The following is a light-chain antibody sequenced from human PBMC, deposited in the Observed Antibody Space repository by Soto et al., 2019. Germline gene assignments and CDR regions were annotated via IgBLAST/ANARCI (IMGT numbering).Light chain of an antibody. CDR1: QSVSSSY. V-gene: IGKV3D-20*02. Sequence: EIVLTQSPGTLALSSGERATLSCRASQSVSSSYLAWYQQKPGQAPRLLIFDASIRVPTTPARFSGSVSGTDFTLTITSLEPEDFAVYFCHQRYNWPRVTFGQGTRLEI. J-gene: IGKJ5*01. CDR2: DAS. CDR3: HQRYNWPRVT.